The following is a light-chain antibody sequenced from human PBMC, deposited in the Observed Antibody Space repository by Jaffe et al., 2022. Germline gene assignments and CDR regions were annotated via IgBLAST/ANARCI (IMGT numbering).Light chain of an antibody. CDR3: CSYAGTSTSV. J-gene: IGLJ3*02. CDR1: SSDVGSYNL. Sequence: QSALTQPASVSGSPGQSITISCTGTSSDVGSYNLVSWYQQHPGKAPKLMIYDVSKRPSGISNRFSGSKSGNTASLTISGLQAEDEADYYCCSYAGTSTSVFGGGTKLTVL. V-gene: IGLV2-23*02. CDR2: DVS.